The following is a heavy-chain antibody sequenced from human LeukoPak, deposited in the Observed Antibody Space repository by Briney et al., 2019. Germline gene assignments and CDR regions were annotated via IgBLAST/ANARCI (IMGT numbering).Heavy chain of an antibody. D-gene: IGHD6-6*01. CDR3: AKDMGIAARPNWFDP. J-gene: IGHJ5*02. CDR1: GFTFSSYA. Sequence: AGGSLRLSCAASGFTFSSYAMSWVRQAPGKGLEWVSAISGSGGSTYYADSVKGRFTISRDNSMNTLYLQMNSLRAEDTAVYYCAKDMGIAARPNWFDPWGQGTLVTVSS. V-gene: IGHV3-23*01. CDR2: ISGSGGST.